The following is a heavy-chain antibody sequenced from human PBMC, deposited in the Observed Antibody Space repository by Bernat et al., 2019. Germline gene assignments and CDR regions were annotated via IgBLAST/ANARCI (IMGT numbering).Heavy chain of an antibody. V-gene: IGHV3-9*01. D-gene: IGHD1-14*01. CDR1: GFTFDDYA. CDR2: ISLNSGNI. CDR3: VTDRYHKARYGMAV. J-gene: IGHJ6*02. Sequence: EVQLVESGGGLVQPGRSLTLSCAASGFTFDDYAMHWVRQAPGKGLEWVSRISLNSGNIGYADSVKGRFTISRDNAKSSLSLQMNSLRAEDTAVYYCVTDRYHKARYGMAVWGQGTTVIVSS.